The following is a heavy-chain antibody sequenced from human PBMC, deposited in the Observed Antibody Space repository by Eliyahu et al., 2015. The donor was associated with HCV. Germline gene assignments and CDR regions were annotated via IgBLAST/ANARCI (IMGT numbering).Heavy chain of an antibody. V-gene: IGHV3-30*03. CDR2: ISYDGSNK. Sequence: QVQLVXSGGGVVQPGRSXXLSXAASGFXFXSDGMHWVRQAPGKGLEWVAVISYDGSNKYYADSVKGRFTISRDNSKNTLYLQMNSLRAEDTAVYYCGTVAGHDYRFDYWGQGTLVTVSS. CDR1: GFXFXSDG. D-gene: IGHD6-19*01. CDR3: GTVAGHDYRFDY. J-gene: IGHJ4*02.